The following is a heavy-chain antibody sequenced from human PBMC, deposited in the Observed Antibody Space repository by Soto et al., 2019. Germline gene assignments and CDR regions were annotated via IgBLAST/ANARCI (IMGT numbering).Heavy chain of an antibody. CDR3: ARRGPGTYFDY. J-gene: IGHJ4*02. D-gene: IGHD6-13*01. CDR1: GFTFINYA. V-gene: IGHV3-23*01. Sequence: GGSLRLSCAASGFTFINYAMNWVLQAPWKGLEWVSVISGSGDSTYYADSVKGRFTISRDNSKNTLYLQMNSLRTEDTAVYYCARRGPGTYFDYWGQGTLVTVSS. CDR2: ISGSGDST.